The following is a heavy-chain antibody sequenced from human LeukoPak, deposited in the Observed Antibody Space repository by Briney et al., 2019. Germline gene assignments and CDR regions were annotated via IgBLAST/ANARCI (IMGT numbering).Heavy chain of an antibody. V-gene: IGHV3-7*01. CDR2: IKQDGSEK. CDR3: ARDRGIVVVVAAHQLFDY. J-gene: IGHJ4*02. Sequence: GGSLRLSCAASGFTFSSYWMSWVRQAPGKGLEWVANIKQDGSEKYYADSVKGRSTISRDNAKNSLYLQMNSLRAEDRAVYYCARDRGIVVVVAAHQLFDYWGQGTLVTVSS. CDR1: GFTFSSYW. D-gene: IGHD2-15*01.